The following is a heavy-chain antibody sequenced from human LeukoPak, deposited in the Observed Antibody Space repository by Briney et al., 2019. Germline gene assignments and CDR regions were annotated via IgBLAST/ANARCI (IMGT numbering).Heavy chain of an antibody. V-gene: IGHV3-30-3*01. CDR3: ASDEWELHRH. CDR1: GFTFSNYV. J-gene: IGHJ4*02. Sequence: GGSLRLSCAASGFTFSNYVMHWVRQAPGKGLEWVAVISYDGSNNYYADSVKGRFTISRDNSKNTLYLQMNSLRAEDTAVYYCASDEWELHRHWGQGTLVTVSS. CDR2: ISYDGSNN. D-gene: IGHD1-26*01.